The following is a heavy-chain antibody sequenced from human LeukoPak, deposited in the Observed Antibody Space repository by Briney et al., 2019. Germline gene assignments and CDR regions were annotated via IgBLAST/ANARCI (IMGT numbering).Heavy chain of an antibody. J-gene: IGHJ5*02. D-gene: IGHD6-13*01. CDR1: GGSISSYY. CDR3: ARAYHSSWYLNWFDP. V-gene: IGHV4-38-2*02. Sequence: SETLSLTCTVSGGSISSYYWSWIRQPPRKGLEWIGSIYHNGNTYYNPSLKSRVTISVDTSKNEFSLKMSSVTAADTAVYYCARAYHSSWYLNWFDPWGQGTLVTVSS. CDR2: IYHNGNT.